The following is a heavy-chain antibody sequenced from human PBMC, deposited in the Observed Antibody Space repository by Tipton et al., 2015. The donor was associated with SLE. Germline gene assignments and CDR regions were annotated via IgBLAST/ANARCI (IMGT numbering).Heavy chain of an antibody. CDR2: TYYRSKLFT. V-gene: IGHV6-1*01. Sequence: GLVKPSQTLSLTCAISGDSVDSTTAAWTWIRQSPSRGLEWLGRTYYRSKLFTDYALSVKSRITINPDTSKNQFSLQLRSVTPDDTAVYYCARGVLGGSYPYWGQGTLVTVTS. J-gene: IGHJ4*02. D-gene: IGHD1-26*01. CDR3: ARGVLGGSYPY. CDR1: GDSVDSTTAA.